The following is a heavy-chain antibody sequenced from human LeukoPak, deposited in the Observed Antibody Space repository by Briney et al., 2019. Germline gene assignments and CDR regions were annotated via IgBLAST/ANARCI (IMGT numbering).Heavy chain of an antibody. Sequence: PSETLSLTCTVSGGSISSYYWSWIRQPPGKGLEWIGYTYYSGSTNYNPSLKSRVTISVDTSKNQFSLKLSSVTAADTAVYYCARFVVVTAIRGYFQHWGQGTLVTVSS. V-gene: IGHV4-59*01. J-gene: IGHJ1*01. D-gene: IGHD2-21*02. CDR3: ARFVVVTAIRGYFQH. CDR1: GGSISSYY. CDR2: TYYSGST.